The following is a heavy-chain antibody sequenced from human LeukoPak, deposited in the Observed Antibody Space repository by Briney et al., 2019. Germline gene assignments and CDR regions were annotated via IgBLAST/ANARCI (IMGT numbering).Heavy chain of an antibody. Sequence: GGSLRLSCAASGFTFSSYAMSWVRQAPGKGLEWVSAISGSGGSTYYADSVKGRFTISRDNSKNTLYLQMISLRAEDTAVYYCAKVGTSIAARRGRPYYFDYWGQGTLVTASS. CDR3: AKVGTSIAARRGRPYYFDY. V-gene: IGHV3-23*01. J-gene: IGHJ4*02. D-gene: IGHD6-6*01. CDR2: ISGSGGST. CDR1: GFTFSSYA.